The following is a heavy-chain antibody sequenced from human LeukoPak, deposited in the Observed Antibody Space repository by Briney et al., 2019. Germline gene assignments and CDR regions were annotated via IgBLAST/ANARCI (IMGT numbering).Heavy chain of an antibody. J-gene: IGHJ6*02. Sequence: SVKVSCKASGGTFSSYAISWVRQAPGQGLEWMGRIIPILGIANYAQKFQGRVTITADKSTNTAYMELSSLISEDTAVYYCATNYYDILTGLGYYYGMDVWGQGTTVTVSS. CDR2: IIPILGIA. V-gene: IGHV1-69*04. CDR1: GGTFSSYA. D-gene: IGHD3-9*01. CDR3: ATNYYDILTGLGYYYGMDV.